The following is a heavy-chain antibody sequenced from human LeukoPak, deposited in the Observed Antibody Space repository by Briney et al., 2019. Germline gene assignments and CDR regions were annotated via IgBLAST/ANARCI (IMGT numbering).Heavy chain of an antibody. Sequence: GRSLRLSCAASGFTFDDYAMHWVRQAPGKGLEWVSGISWNSGSIGYANSGKGRFTISRDKAKNSLYLQMNSLRAEDTALYYCAKDMHYDSSGYYHTTFDYWGQGTLVTVSS. CDR1: GFTFDDYA. CDR3: AKDMHYDSSGYYHTTFDY. J-gene: IGHJ4*02. V-gene: IGHV3-9*01. CDR2: ISWNSGSI. D-gene: IGHD3-22*01.